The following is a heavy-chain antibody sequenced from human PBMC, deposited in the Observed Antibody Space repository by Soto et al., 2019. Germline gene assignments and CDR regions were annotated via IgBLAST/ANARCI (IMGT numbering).Heavy chain of an antibody. CDR3: ARQYYDILTGYWGHPYYMDV. V-gene: IGHV4-59*08. Sequence: SETLSLTCTVSGGSINSYYWSWIRQPPGKGLEWIGYIYYSGSTNYNPSLKSRVTISVDTSKNQFSLKLSSVTAADTAVYYCARQYYDILTGYWGHPYYMDVWGKGTTVTVSS. CDR2: IYYSGST. CDR1: GGSINSYY. D-gene: IGHD3-9*01. J-gene: IGHJ6*03.